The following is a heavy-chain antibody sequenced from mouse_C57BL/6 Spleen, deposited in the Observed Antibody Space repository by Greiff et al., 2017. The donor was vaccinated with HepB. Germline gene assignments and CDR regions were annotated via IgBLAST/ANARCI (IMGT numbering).Heavy chain of an antibody. CDR1: GYTFTSYW. Sequence: VQLQQSGTVLARPGASVKMSCKTSGYTFTSYWMHWVKQRPGQGLEWIGAIYPGNSDTSYNQKFKGKAKLTAVTSASTAYMELSSLTNEDSAVYYCTREGYYGSSPYWYFDVWGTGTTVTVSS. D-gene: IGHD1-1*01. CDR2: IYPGNSDT. J-gene: IGHJ1*03. V-gene: IGHV1-5*01. CDR3: TREGYYGSSPYWYFDV.